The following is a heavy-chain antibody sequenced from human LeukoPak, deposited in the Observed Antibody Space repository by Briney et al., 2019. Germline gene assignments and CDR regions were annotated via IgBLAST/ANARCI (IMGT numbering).Heavy chain of an antibody. CDR2: ISYDGSNK. J-gene: IGHJ4*02. D-gene: IGHD3-10*01. V-gene: IGHV3-30*18. CDR1: GFTFTSYG. CDR3: AKAVTYYYGSGIEY. Sequence: PGGSLRLSCAASGFTFTSYGMHWVRQAPGQGLEWVTVISYDGSNKHYGDSAKGRFTISRDNSKDTLYLQMDSLRVEDTAVYYCAKAVTYYYGSGIEYWGQGTLVTVSS.